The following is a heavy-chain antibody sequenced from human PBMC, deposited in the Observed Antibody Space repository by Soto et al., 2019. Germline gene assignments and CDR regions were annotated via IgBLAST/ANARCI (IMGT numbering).Heavy chain of an antibody. V-gene: IGHV5-51*01. D-gene: IGHD6-6*01. Sequence: PGESLKISYKGSGYSFTDYWIGWVRQMPGKGLEWMGIIYPGDSDTKYSPSFQGQVTMSADKSISTAYLQWNSLKASDTAMYYCARDGLSSSSSFDYWGQGTLVTVSS. J-gene: IGHJ4*02. CDR1: GYSFTDYW. CDR3: ARDGLSSSSSFDY. CDR2: IYPGDSDT.